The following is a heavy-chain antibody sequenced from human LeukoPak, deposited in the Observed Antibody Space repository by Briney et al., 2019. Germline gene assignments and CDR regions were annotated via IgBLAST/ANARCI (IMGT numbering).Heavy chain of an antibody. D-gene: IGHD2-8*01. V-gene: IGHV3-9*01. Sequence: GGSLRLSCAASGFTFRDYAMHWVRQVPGKGLEWVSSISWSSEYMYYADSVKGRFTISRDNAKNSLYLQMDSLRAEDTALYYCAKEGSVCTNGICRYFDYWGQGTLVTVSS. CDR3: AKEGSVCTNGICRYFDY. CDR1: GFTFRDYA. J-gene: IGHJ4*02. CDR2: ISWSSEYM.